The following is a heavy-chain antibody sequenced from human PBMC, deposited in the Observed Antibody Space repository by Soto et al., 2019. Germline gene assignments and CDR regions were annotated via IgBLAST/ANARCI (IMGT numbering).Heavy chain of an antibody. V-gene: IGHV3-73*01. J-gene: IGHJ6*03. Sequence: EVQLVESGGGLVQPGGSLKLSCAASGFTFSDSAMHWVRQASGKGLEWVGRIRSKPNTDATAYAASVKGRFTISRDDSKNTAYLQMNSLKSAATALYYCTRHVDCSGGSCYSGYYYYMDVWGKGTTVTVSS. CDR3: TRHVDCSGGSCYSGYYYYMDV. CDR1: GFTFSDSA. D-gene: IGHD2-15*01. CDR2: IRSKPNTDAT.